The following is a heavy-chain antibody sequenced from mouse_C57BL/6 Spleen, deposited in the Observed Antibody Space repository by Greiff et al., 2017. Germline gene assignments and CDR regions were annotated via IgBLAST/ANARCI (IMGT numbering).Heavy chain of an antibody. CDR3: ARGIYYGNYERYFDV. V-gene: IGHV3-5*01. CDR1: GISITTGNYR. J-gene: IGHJ1*03. Sequence: VQLKESGPGLVKPSQTVFLTCTVTGISITTGNYRWSWIRQFPGNKLEWIGYIYYSGTITYNPSLTSRTTITRDTPKNQFFLEMNSLTAEDTATYYCARGIYYGNYERYFDVWGTGTTVTVSS. D-gene: IGHD2-1*01. CDR2: IYYSGTI.